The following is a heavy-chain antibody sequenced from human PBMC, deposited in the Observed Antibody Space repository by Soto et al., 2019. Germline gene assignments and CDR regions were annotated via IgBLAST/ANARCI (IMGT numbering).Heavy chain of an antibody. J-gene: IGHJ6*01. D-gene: IGHD2-8*01. CDR2: MNPNSGNT. CDR3: ARGPRVYAPRYYYGMDV. Sequence: QVQLVQSGAEVKKPGASVKVSCKASGYTFTSYDINWVRQATGQGLEWMGWMNPNSGNTGYAQKFQGRVTMTRNTSISTAYMELSSLRSEDTAVYYCARGPRVYAPRYYYGMDVWGQGTTVTVS. CDR1: GYTFTSYD. V-gene: IGHV1-8*01.